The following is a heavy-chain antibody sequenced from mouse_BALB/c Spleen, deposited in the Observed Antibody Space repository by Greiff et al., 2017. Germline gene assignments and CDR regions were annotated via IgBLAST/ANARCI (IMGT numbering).Heavy chain of an antibody. J-gene: IGHJ4*01. V-gene: IGHV1-9*01. CDR3: ARITTATFYAMDY. CDR2: ILPGSGST. Sequence: QVQLQQSGAELMKPGASVKISCKATGYTFSSYWIEWVKQRPGHGLEWIGEILPGSGSTNYNEKFKGKATFTADTSSNTAYMQLSSLTSEDSAVYYCARITTATFYAMDYWGQGTSVTVSS. D-gene: IGHD1-2*01. CDR1: GYTFSSYW.